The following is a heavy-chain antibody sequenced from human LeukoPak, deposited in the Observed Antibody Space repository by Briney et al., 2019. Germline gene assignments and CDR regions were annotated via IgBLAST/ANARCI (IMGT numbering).Heavy chain of an antibody. CDR2: IWLDGSAE. CDR1: GFSFSSYD. J-gene: IGHJ4*02. V-gene: IGHV3-33*01. D-gene: IGHD1-14*01. Sequence: GGSLRLSCAASGFSFSSYDMHWVRQAPGKGLEWVAIIWLDGSAEYYGDSVKGRFTVSRDNSKNTLYLQMDSLRVEDTAVYYCARDLNREDFDYWGQGTLVTVSS. CDR3: ARDLNREDFDY.